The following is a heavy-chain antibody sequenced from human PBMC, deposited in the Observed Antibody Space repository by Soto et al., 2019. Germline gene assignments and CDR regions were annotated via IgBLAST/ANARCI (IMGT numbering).Heavy chain of an antibody. Sequence: EVQLVESGGGLVQPGGSLRLSCAASGFTFSSSTMNWVRQAPGKGLEWVSYISTSSSTIYYADSVKGRFTISRDNAKNSVHLQMNSLRAEDAAVYYCAREYCSGGTCYGVFHIWGQGTMVTVSS. CDR1: GFTFSSST. CDR3: AREYCSGGTCYGVFHI. J-gene: IGHJ3*02. CDR2: ISTSSSTI. D-gene: IGHD2-15*01. V-gene: IGHV3-48*01.